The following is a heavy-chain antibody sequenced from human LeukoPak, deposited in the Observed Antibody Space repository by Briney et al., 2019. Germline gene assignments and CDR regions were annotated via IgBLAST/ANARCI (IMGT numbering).Heavy chain of an antibody. CDR3: ARVRTYITMIVVVPYGARDAFDI. Sequence: PSETLSLTCTVSGGSISSSSYYWGWIRQPPGKGLEWIGSIYYSGSTYYNPSHKSRVTISVDTSKNQFSLKLSSVTAADTAVYYCARVRTYITMIVVVPYGARDAFDIWGQGTMVTVSS. CDR2: IYYSGST. D-gene: IGHD3-22*01. CDR1: GGSISSSSYY. V-gene: IGHV4-39*07. J-gene: IGHJ3*02.